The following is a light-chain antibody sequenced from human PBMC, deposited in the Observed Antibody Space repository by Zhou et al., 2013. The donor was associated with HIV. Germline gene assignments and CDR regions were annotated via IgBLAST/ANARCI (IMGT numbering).Light chain of an antibody. CDR1: SSNIGSNT. J-gene: IGLJ2*01. V-gene: IGLV1-44*01. Sequence: QSVLTQSPSASGTPGQRVTISCSGSSSNIGSNTVNWYQQLPGTAPKLFIYRSDQRPSGVPDRFSGSKSGTSASLAISGLQSEDEADYYCSSYTSSSTLGVFGGGTKLTVL. CDR2: RSD. CDR3: SSYTSSSTLGV.